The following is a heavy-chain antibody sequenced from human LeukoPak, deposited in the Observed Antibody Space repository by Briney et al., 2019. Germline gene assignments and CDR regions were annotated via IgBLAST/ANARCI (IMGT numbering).Heavy chain of an antibody. CDR1: GDSVSSNSAA. V-gene: IGHV6-1*01. J-gene: IGHJ4*02. CDR2: TYYRSKWYY. D-gene: IGHD1-26*01. CDR3: ARDPVGGSTIFDY. Sequence: QTLSLTCAISGDSVSSNSAAWNWIRQSPSRGLEWLGRTYYRSKWYYDYAVAVKSRISINPDTSKNQFSLQLSSVTPEDTAVYHCARDPVGGSTIFDYWGQGTLVTVSS.